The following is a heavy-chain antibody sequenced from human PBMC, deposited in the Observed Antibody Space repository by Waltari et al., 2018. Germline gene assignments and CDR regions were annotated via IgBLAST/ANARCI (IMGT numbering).Heavy chain of an antibody. J-gene: IGHJ4*02. CDR2: IKQDGSDK. CDR3: ARPRADY. Sequence: EVQLVESGGGLVQPGGSLRLSCAPSGSTFSSYWMHWVRQAPGKGLEWVANIKQDGSDKNYMDSVKGRFTISRDNARNSLFLQMNSLGVEDTAVYYCARPRADYWGQGTLVTVSS. V-gene: IGHV3-7*01. CDR1: GSTFSSYW.